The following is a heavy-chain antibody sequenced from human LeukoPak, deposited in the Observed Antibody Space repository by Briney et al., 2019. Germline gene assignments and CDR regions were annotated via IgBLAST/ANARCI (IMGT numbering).Heavy chain of an antibody. CDR3: ARDAYSYGSMDV. Sequence: SVKVSCTASGYTFTSYGISWVRPAPGQGLEWMGWISAYNGNTNYAQKLQGRVTMTTDTSTSTAYMELRSLRSDDTAVYYCARDAYSYGSMDVWGKGTTVTVSS. D-gene: IGHD5-18*01. CDR2: ISAYNGNT. CDR1: GYTFTSYG. J-gene: IGHJ6*04. V-gene: IGHV1-18*01.